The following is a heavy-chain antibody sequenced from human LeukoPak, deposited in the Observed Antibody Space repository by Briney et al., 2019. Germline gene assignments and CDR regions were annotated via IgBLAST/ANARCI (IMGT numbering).Heavy chain of an antibody. CDR1: GFSFSSYW. CDR3: STGSGHAFDI. Sequence: GGALRLSCAASGFSFSSYWMHWVRQVPGKGLVWVSRINSVGSSTSYADSVKGRFTISRDNAKNTLYVQMNSLRAEDTAVYYCSTGSGHAFDIWGRGTMVTVSS. V-gene: IGHV3-74*01. CDR2: INSVGSST. J-gene: IGHJ3*02. D-gene: IGHD3-10*01.